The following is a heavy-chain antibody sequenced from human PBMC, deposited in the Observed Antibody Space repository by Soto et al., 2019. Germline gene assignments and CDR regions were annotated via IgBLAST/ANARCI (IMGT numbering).Heavy chain of an antibody. V-gene: IGHV1-24*01. J-gene: IGHJ5*02. CDR3: ATGYNWNDVPWFDP. Sequence: ASVKVSCKVSGYTLTELSMHWVRQAPGKGLEWMGGFDPEDGETIYAQKFQGRVTMTEDTSTDTAYMELSSLRSEDTAVYYCATGYNWNDVPWFDPWGQGTLVTVSS. D-gene: IGHD1-20*01. CDR2: FDPEDGET. CDR1: GYTLTELS.